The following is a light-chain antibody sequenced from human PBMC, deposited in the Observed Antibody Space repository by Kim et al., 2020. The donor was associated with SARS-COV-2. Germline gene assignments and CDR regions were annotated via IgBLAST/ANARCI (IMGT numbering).Light chain of an antibody. CDR3: QQYNSYPWT. V-gene: IGKV1-5*01. Sequence: ASVGDRVTITCRASQSISSWLAWDQQKPGKAPKLLIYDASSLESGVPSRFSGRGSGTEFTLTISSLQPDDFATYYCQQYNSYPWTFGQGTKVDIK. CDR2: DAS. CDR1: QSISSW. J-gene: IGKJ1*01.